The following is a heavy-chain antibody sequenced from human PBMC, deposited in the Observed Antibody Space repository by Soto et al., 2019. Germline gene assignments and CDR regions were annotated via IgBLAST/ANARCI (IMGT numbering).Heavy chain of an antibody. Sequence: TLSLTCSVSGVSITSYYWSWIRQSAGGGLEWMGRINTDGLSTYSPSFKSRLTMSLDTSKNQVSLRLISVTAADTAVYFCARVPVAVAATEDYYGLDVWGQGTTVTVSS. CDR3: ARVPVAVAATEDYYGLDV. J-gene: IGHJ6*02. D-gene: IGHD2-15*01. V-gene: IGHV4-4*07. CDR2: INTDGLS. CDR1: GVSITSYY.